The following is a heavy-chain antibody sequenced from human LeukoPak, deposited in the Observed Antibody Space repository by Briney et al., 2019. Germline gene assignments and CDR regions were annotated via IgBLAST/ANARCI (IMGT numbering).Heavy chain of an antibody. Sequence: SETLSLTCAVSGGSISSGGYSWSWIRQPPGKGLEWIGYIYHSGSTYYNPSLKSRVTISVDTSKNQFSLKLSSVTAADTAVYYCARDSSGWYHWFDPWGQGTLVTVSS. V-gene: IGHV4-30-2*01. CDR2: IYHSGST. J-gene: IGHJ5*02. CDR1: GGSISSGGYS. CDR3: ARDSSGWYHWFDP. D-gene: IGHD6-19*01.